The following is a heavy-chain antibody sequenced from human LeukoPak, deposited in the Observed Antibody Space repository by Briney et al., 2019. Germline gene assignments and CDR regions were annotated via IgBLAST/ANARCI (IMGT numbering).Heavy chain of an antibody. Sequence: GGSLRLSCAASGFTFADYAMHWVRQAPGKGLEWVSGISWNSGSIAYTDSVKGRFTISRDNARNSLYLQMNRLRAQHTPLYYCAKDLYGDATCRLGVFDIWGQGTMVAVSS. CDR1: GFTFADYA. CDR2: ISWNSGSI. D-gene: IGHD4-17*01. V-gene: IGHV3-9*01. CDR3: AKDLYGDATCRLGVFDI. J-gene: IGHJ3*02.